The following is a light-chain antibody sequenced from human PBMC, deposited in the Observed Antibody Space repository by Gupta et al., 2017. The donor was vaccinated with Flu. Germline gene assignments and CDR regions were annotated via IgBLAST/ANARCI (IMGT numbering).Light chain of an antibody. CDR3: RQRSNWPLSS. CDR1: QSVSTY. CDR2: EAS. J-gene: IGKJ2*01. Sequence: ATLSLSPGERATLSCRASQSVSTYLAWYQQKPGQAPRLLIYEASNRATGIPARFSGSGSGTDFTLTISSREPEDFAVYYCRQRSNWPLSSFGQGTKMEI. V-gene: IGKV3-11*01.